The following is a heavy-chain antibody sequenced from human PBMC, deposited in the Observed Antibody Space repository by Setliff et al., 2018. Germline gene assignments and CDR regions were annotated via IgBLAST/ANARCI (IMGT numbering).Heavy chain of an antibody. Sequence: ASVKVSCKASGGTFSSYAISWVRQAPGQGLEWMGRIIPIFGTANYAQKFQGRVTITADKSTSTAYMELSSLRSEDTAVYYCARRGMSSSWFQGYFDYWGQGTLVTVSS. CDR1: GGTFSSYA. V-gene: IGHV1-69*06. J-gene: IGHJ4*02. CDR3: ARRGMSSSWFQGYFDY. CDR2: IIPIFGTA. D-gene: IGHD6-13*01.